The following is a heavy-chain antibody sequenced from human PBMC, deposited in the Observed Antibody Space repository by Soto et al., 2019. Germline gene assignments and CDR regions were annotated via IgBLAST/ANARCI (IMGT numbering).Heavy chain of an antibody. CDR3: ASANYGDSDY. CDR1: GYTFPSST. Sequence: QGELVQSGAEVKKPGASVKVSCKASGYTFPSSTISWLRQAPGQGLEWLGWINAYSGDRKFAQRFQGRVTMTTDTSTSPAYLELTSLTSDDTAIYSCASANYGDSDYWGQGTLLTVSS. D-gene: IGHD4-17*01. J-gene: IGHJ4*02. CDR2: INAYSGDR. V-gene: IGHV1-18*01.